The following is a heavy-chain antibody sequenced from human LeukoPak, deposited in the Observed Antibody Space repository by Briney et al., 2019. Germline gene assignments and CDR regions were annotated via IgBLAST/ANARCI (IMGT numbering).Heavy chain of an antibody. J-gene: IGHJ3*01. CDR2: ISDSGVST. Sequence: GGSLRLSCTASGFTFSSYAMTWVRQAPGKGLEWVSAISDSGVSTYYADSVKGRFTISRDSSKNTLYLQMSSPRGEDTAVYYCATSLRLELPLSAFDFWGRGTMVTVSS. D-gene: IGHD1-7*01. V-gene: IGHV3-23*01. CDR1: GFTFSSYA. CDR3: ATSLRLELPLSAFDF.